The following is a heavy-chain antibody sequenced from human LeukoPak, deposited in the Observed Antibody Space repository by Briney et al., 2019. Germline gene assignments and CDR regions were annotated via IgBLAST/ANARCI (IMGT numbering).Heavy chain of an antibody. D-gene: IGHD5-18*01. CDR2: ISGSGGST. Sequence: GGSLRLSCAASGFTFSSYAMSWVRQAPGKGLEWVSAISGSGGSTYYADSVKGRFTISRDNSKNTLYLQMNSLRAADTAVYYCARHSTVGYNYSPFDYWGQGILVTVSS. J-gene: IGHJ4*02. CDR1: GFTFSSYA. CDR3: ARHSTVGYNYSPFDY. V-gene: IGHV3-23*01.